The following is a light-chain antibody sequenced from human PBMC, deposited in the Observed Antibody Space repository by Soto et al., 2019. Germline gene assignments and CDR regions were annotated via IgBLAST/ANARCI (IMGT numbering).Light chain of an antibody. CDR3: QQRSTWSPT. V-gene: IGKV3-11*01. CDR2: DAS. Sequence: EIVLTQSPATLSLSPGDRATLSCRASQSVDAYLAWYQQRPGQAPRLLMFDASNRATGTPTRFSGRGSGTDFTLTISSLEPEDFAVYYCQQRSTWSPTFCQGTKVEIK. CDR1: QSVDAY. J-gene: IGKJ1*01.